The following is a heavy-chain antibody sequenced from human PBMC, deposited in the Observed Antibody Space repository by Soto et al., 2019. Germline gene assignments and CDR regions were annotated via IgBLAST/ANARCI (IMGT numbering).Heavy chain of an antibody. CDR3: AKKLYSGTYYDLES. Sequence: GGSMRLSCTGAGFIFKDYARTWVRQGPGKGLEWVSTMSESGDVISYRDSVKGRFTMSRDMSNSTLYLEMNGLRAEDTAMYYCAKKLYSGTYYDLESWGPGTLVTVSS. CDR2: MSESGDVI. CDR1: GFIFKDYA. V-gene: IGHV3-23*01. J-gene: IGHJ1*01. D-gene: IGHD1-26*01.